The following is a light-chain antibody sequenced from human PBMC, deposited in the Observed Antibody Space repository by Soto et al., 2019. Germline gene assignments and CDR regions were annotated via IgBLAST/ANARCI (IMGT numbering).Light chain of an antibody. J-gene: IGKJ5*01. CDR1: QSISNH. V-gene: IGKV1-17*01. CDR2: AAS. Sequence: DIQMTQSPSSLSASVEDRVIITCRASQSISNHLNWYQQKPGKAPKLLIFAASSLQSGVPSRFSGSGSGTDFTLTISSLQPEDFATYYCQHLNSYPITFGQGTRLEIK. CDR3: QHLNSYPIT.